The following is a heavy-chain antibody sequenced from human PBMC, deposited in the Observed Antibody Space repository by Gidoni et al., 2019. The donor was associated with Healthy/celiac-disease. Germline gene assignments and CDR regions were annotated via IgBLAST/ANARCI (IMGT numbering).Heavy chain of an antibody. J-gene: IGHJ4*02. V-gene: IGHV1-69*01. CDR2: IIPIFGTA. CDR1: GGHFSSYA. Sequence: QVQLVQSGAEVKKPGSSVKVSCKASGGHFSSYAIRWVRQAPGQGLEWIGGIIPIFGTANYAQKFQGRVRITADESTSTAYMGLSSLRSEDTAVYYCAREPLGVVAGPSYWGQGTLVTVSS. CDR3: AREPLGVVAGPSY. D-gene: IGHD6-19*01.